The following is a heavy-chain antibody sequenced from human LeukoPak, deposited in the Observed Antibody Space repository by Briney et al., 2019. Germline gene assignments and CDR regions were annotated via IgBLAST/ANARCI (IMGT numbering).Heavy chain of an antibody. CDR3: ARDFPTYYDFWSGYYDY. V-gene: IGHV3-30*04. Sequence: GRSLRLSCAASGFTFSSYAMHWVRQAPGKGLEGVAVISYDGSNKYYADSVKGRFTISRDNSKNTLYLQMNSLRAEDTAVYYCARDFPTYYDFWSGYYDYWGQGTLVTVSS. D-gene: IGHD3-3*01. CDR2: ISYDGSNK. J-gene: IGHJ4*02. CDR1: GFTFSSYA.